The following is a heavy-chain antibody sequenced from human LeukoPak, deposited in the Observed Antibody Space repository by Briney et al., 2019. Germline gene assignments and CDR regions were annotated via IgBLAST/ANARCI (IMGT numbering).Heavy chain of an antibody. CDR3: ARDEETVTTSLGWFDP. CDR1: GGTFSSYA. J-gene: IGHJ5*02. CDR2: IIPILGIA. D-gene: IGHD4-17*01. V-gene: IGHV1-69*04. Sequence: SVKVSCKASGGTFSSYAISWVRQAPGQGLEWMGRIIPILGIANYAQKFQGRVTITADKSTSTAYMELSSLRSEDTAVYYCARDEETVTTSLGWFDPWGQGTLVTVSS.